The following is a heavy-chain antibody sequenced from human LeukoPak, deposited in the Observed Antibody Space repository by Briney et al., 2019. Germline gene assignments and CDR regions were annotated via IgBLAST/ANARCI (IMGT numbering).Heavy chain of an antibody. J-gene: IGHJ4*02. D-gene: IGHD3-22*01. V-gene: IGHV4-39*01. CDR3: ARQTYYSSGYFDY. Sequence: PSETLSLTCTVSGGSISSGNDYWGWIRQPPGKGLEWIGSIYYSGSTYYNPSLKSRVTISVDTSKKQFSLKLSSVTAADTAVYYCARQTYYSSGYFDYWGQGTPVTVSS. CDR1: GGSISSGNDY. CDR2: IYYSGST.